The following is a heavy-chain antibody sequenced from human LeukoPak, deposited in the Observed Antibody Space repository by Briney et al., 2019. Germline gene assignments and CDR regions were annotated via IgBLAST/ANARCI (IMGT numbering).Heavy chain of an antibody. V-gene: IGHV3-23*01. CDR2: ISGSGGYT. CDR3: ATSPDIEASGTLYYLDF. J-gene: IGHJ4*02. CDR1: GFTFRSYG. Sequence: GGSLRLSCAASGFTFRSYGMSWVRQAPGKGPEGVSSISGSGGYTYYADSVQGRFTISRDNSKNTLSLQMNSLRAEDAAIYYCATSPDIEASGTLYYLDFWGQGTLVSVSS. D-gene: IGHD1-14*01.